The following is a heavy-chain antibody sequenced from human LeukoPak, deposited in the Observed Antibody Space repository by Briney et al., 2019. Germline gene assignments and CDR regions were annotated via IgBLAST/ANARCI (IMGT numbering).Heavy chain of an antibody. Sequence: SETLSLTCTVSGGSISSSSYYWGWIRQPPGKGLEWIGSIYYSGGTYYNPSLKSRVTISVDTSKNQFSLKLSSVTAADTAVYYCARRVGAAAGDFDYWGQGTLVTVSS. J-gene: IGHJ4*02. V-gene: IGHV4-39*01. CDR2: IYYSGGT. D-gene: IGHD6-13*01. CDR3: ARRVGAAAGDFDY. CDR1: GGSISSSSYY.